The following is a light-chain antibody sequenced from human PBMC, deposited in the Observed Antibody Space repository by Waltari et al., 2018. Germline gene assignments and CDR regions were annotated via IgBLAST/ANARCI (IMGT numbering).Light chain of an antibody. CDR2: GGN. V-gene: IGLV1-40*01. CDR1: GSNIGAGYD. CDR3: QSYDTSLSVV. Sequence: QSVLTQPPSVSGAPGQRVTISCTGGGSNIGAGYDVHWYRQTPGKAPELLIYGGNNRPSGVPDRFFGSLAGTSASLAITGLQAEDEADYYCQSYDTSLSVVFGGGTKLTV. J-gene: IGLJ2*01.